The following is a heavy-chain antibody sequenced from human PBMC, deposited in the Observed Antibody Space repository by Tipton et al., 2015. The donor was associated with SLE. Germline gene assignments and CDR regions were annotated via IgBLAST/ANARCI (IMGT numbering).Heavy chain of an antibody. CDR3: TRDGGRGSDFDY. Sequence: GSLRLSCSASGFTYWMHWVRQAPGKGLVWVSRINTDGSVIAYTDSVNGRFTISRDNAKNTLYLQMNGLRAEDTAVYYCTRDGGRGSDFDYWGQGTLVTVSS. CDR1: GFTYW. D-gene: IGHD1-26*01. CDR2: INTDGSVI. J-gene: IGHJ4*02. V-gene: IGHV3-74*01.